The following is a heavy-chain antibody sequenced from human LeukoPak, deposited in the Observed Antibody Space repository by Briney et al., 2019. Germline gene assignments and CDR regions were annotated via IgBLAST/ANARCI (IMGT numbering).Heavy chain of an antibody. CDR2: IYTSGST. CDR3: ARGSSWYDY. V-gene: IGHV4-4*07. J-gene: IGHJ4*02. Sequence: SETLSLTCTVSDGSISSDYWTWIRQPAGKGLEWIGRIYTSGSTNYNPSLKSRVTMSVDTSKNQLSLKLTSVTAADTAVYYCARGSSWYDYWGQGILVTVSS. CDR1: DGSISSDY. D-gene: IGHD6-13*01.